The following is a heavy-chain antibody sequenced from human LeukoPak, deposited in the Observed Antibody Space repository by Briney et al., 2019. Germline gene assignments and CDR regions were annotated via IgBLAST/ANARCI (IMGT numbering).Heavy chain of an antibody. D-gene: IGHD3-9*01. CDR2: IIPIFGTA. V-gene: IGHV1-69*13. CDR1: GGTFSSYA. CDR3: ARAGSELRYFDWLLIYRLDY. J-gene: IGHJ4*02. Sequence: GASVKVSCKASGGTFSSYAISWVRQAPGQGLEWMGGIIPIFGTANYAQKFQGRVTITADESTSTAYMELSSLRSEDTAVYYCARAGSELRYFDWLLIYRLDYWGQGTLVTVSS.